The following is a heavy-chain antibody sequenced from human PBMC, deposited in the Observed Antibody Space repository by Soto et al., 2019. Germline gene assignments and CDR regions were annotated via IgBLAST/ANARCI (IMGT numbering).Heavy chain of an antibody. CDR3: ARGVEMATILSWFDP. V-gene: IGHV4-59*12. J-gene: IGHJ5*02. CDR1: GGSFNSYY. CDR2: IYHTGST. Sequence: SETLSLTCTVSGGSFNSYYWSWIRQSPGKGLEWIGYIYHTGSTACNPSLKSRAAISVDTSKNQFSLKLNSVTAADTAVYYCARGVEMATILSWFDPWGQGTLVTVSS. D-gene: IGHD5-12*01.